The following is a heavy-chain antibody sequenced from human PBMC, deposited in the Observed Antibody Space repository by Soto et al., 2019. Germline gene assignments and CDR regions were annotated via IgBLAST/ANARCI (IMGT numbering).Heavy chain of an antibody. D-gene: IGHD5-12*01. Sequence: GASVKVSCKASGYTFTSYGISWVRQAPGQGLEWMGWISAYNGNTNYAQKLQGRVTMTTDTSTSTAYMELRSLRSDDTAVYYCARAGEMATIEGNFDYWGQGTLVTVS. J-gene: IGHJ4*02. CDR3: ARAGEMATIEGNFDY. CDR2: ISAYNGNT. CDR1: GYTFTSYG. V-gene: IGHV1-18*01.